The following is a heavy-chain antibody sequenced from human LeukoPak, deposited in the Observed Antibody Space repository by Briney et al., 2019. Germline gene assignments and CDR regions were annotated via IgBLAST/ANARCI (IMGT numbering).Heavy chain of an antibody. CDR3: ARDSRTGKYFQH. CDR2: IYTSGST. D-gene: IGHD1-14*01. V-gene: IGHV4-4*07. Sequence: SETLSLTCTVSGGSISSYYWSWIRQPAGKGLEWIGRIYTSGSTNYNPSLKSRVTISADKSKNQFSLKLSSVTAADTAVYYCARDSRTGKYFQHWGQGTLVTVSS. J-gene: IGHJ1*01. CDR1: GGSISSYY.